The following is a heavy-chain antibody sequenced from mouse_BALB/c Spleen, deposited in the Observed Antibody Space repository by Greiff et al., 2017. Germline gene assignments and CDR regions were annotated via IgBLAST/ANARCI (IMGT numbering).Heavy chain of an antibody. CDR3: ARGDYLYYFDY. CDR2: IDPENGNT. V-gene: IGHV14-1*02. CDR1: GFNIKDYY. Sequence: VQLQQSGAELVRPGALVKLSCKASGFNIKDYYMHWVKQRPEQGLEWIGWIDPENGNTIYYPKFQGKASITADTSSNTAYLQLSSLTSEDTAVYYCARGDYLYYFDYWGQGTTLTVSS. J-gene: IGHJ2*01. D-gene: IGHD2-4*01.